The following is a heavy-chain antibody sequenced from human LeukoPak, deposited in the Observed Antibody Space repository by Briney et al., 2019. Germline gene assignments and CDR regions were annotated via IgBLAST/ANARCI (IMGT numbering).Heavy chain of an antibody. CDR1: GFTFSSYG. J-gene: IGHJ3*02. CDR3: ARDGEVGATSGAFDI. D-gene: IGHD1-26*01. CDR2: ISGSSSSI. Sequence: GGSLRLSCAASGFTFSSYGMHWVRQAPGKGLEWVSYISGSSSSIYYADSVKGRFTISRDNAKNSLYLQMNSLRAEDMAVYYCARDGEVGATSGAFDIWGQGTMVTVSS. V-gene: IGHV3-48*04.